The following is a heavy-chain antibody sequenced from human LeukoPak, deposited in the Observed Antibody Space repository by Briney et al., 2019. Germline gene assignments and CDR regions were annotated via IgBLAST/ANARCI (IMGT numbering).Heavy chain of an antibody. CDR2: IYYRGST. Sequence: SETLSLTCTVSGDSISSGSYYWGWIRQPPGKGLEWIASIYYRGSTYDNPSLKSRVTISLDTSKNQFSLKLSSVTAADTAVYYCARLPIMVGAPRHFQDWGQGTLVIVSS. J-gene: IGHJ1*01. CDR3: ARLPIMVGAPRHFQD. V-gene: IGHV4-39*01. D-gene: IGHD1-26*01. CDR1: GDSISSGSYY.